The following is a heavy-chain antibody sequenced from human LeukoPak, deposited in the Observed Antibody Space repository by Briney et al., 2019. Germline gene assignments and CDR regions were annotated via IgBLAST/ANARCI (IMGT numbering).Heavy chain of an antibody. J-gene: IGHJ3*02. CDR1: GGSISSGNYH. CDR3: ARYTVSGSSTSRGAFDI. CDR2: IFYSGTT. D-gene: IGHD2-2*01. Sequence: SETLSLTCTVSGGSISSGNYHWGWIRQPPGKGLEWVASIFYSGTTYYNPSLKSRVTISIDTSKNQFSLKLNSVTAADTAVYYCARYTVSGSSTSRGAFDIWGQGTMVTVSS. V-gene: IGHV4-39*07.